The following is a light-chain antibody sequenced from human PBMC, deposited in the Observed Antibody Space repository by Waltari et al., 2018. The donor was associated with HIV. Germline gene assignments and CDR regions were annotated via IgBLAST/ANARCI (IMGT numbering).Light chain of an antibody. CDR2: DVS. Sequence: QSALIQPASVSGSPGQSINISCTGTNSDVGGYNYVSWYQQDPGKAPKLIIFDVSTRPSGHSERISGSRAGNTASLTISGLQADDEADYYCCSYAGSSTYVFGTGTKVTVL. CDR3: CSYAGSSTYV. CDR1: NSDVGGYNY. V-gene: IGLV2-23*02. J-gene: IGLJ1*01.